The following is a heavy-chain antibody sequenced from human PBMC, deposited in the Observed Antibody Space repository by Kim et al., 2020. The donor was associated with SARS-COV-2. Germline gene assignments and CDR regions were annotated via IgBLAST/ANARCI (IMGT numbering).Heavy chain of an antibody. J-gene: IGHJ1*01. D-gene: IGHD6-13*01. CDR3: ARDEGSGYSSSWYGLDFQH. V-gene: IGHV4-4*02. CDR2: IYHSGST. Sequence: SETLSLTCAVSGGSISSSNWWSWVRQPPGKGLEWIGEIYHSGSTNYNPSLKSRVTISVDKSKNQFSLKLSSVTAADTAVYYCARDEGSGYSSSWYGLDFQHWGQGTLVTVSS. CDR1: GGSISSSNW.